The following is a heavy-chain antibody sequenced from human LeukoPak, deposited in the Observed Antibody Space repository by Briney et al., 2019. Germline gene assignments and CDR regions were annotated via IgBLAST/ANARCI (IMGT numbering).Heavy chain of an antibody. Sequence: PSETLSLTCTVSGGSISSYYWSWIRQPPGKGGEWMGYIYYSGSTNYNPSLKRRVTIPVDTSKNQSSLKLTSVTAAATAVYYCARGRGWVVRGVIITGFDYWGQGTLVTVSS. J-gene: IGHJ4*02. CDR2: IYYSGST. D-gene: IGHD3-10*01. CDR1: GGSISSYY. V-gene: IGHV4-59*08. CDR3: ARGRGWVVRGVIITGFDY.